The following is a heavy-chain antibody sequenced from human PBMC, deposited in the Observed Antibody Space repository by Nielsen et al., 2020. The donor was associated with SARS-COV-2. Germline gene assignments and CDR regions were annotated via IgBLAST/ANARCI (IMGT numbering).Heavy chain of an antibody. V-gene: IGHV4-30-4*01. CDR3: ARAHYYFDSRGLYASYWHFDL. J-gene: IGHJ2*01. CDR2: IFYTGNT. Sequence: SETLSLTCTFSGGPLSDYDYYWSWIRQTPGKGLEWTGSIFYTGNTYYTSSLESRLTLSLGSAKNQFSLKLTSVTAADTAVYYCARAHYYFDSRGLYASYWHFDLWGRGILVTVSS. D-gene: IGHD3-22*01. CDR1: GGPLSDYDYY.